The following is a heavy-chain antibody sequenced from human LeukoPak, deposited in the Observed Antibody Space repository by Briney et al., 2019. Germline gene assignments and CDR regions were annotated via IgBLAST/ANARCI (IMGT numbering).Heavy chain of an antibody. CDR2: IISDRSYI. CDR3: ASGSSVVNTPIPDY. V-gene: IGHV3-21*01. Sequence: GGSLRLSCAVSGFTFSSYTMNWVRPAPGKGLEWVSCIISDRSYIFYAYSVKGRFTISRDNAKNSLYLQMNSLRAEDTAVYYCASGSSVVNTPIPDYWGQGTLVTVSS. J-gene: IGHJ4*02. D-gene: IGHD4-23*01. CDR1: GFTFSSYT.